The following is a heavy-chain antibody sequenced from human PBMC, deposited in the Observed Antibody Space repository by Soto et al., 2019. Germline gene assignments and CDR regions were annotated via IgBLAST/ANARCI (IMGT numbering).Heavy chain of an antibody. CDR2: INHSGST. Sequence: QVQLQQWGAGLLKPSETLSLTCAVYGGSFTGYYWSWLRQPPGKGPEWIGEINHSGSTKYNPSLENPVTISVDTSKNQFSLKLNPVRAADTAVYYCARTGGMDLWSQGATVTVSS. J-gene: IGHJ6*02. CDR3: ARTGGMDL. CDR1: GGSFTGYY. V-gene: IGHV4-34*01.